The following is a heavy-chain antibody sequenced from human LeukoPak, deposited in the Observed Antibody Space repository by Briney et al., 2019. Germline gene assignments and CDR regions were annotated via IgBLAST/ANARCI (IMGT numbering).Heavy chain of an antibody. Sequence: SETLSLTCTVSGGSISSYYWSWIRQPPGKGLEWIGYIYYSGSTNYNPSLKSRVTISVDTSKNQFSLKLSFVTAADTAVYYCARAMITFGGVVALDYWGQGTLVTISS. V-gene: IGHV4-59*01. J-gene: IGHJ4*02. CDR3: ARAMITFGGVVALDY. CDR2: IYYSGST. CDR1: GGSISSYY. D-gene: IGHD3-16*02.